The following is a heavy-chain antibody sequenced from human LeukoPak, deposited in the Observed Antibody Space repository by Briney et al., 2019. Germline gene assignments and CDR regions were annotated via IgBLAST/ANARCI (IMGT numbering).Heavy chain of an antibody. J-gene: IGHJ4*02. D-gene: IGHD6-13*01. Sequence: GGSLRLSCAASGFTFSNYGMHWVRQAPGKGLEWVAVISYDGSGEYYADSVKGRSAIYRDNSRNTLYLQMNSLRPEDTAVYYCAKELTRGSSWYEDYWGQGTLVTVSS. CDR2: ISYDGSGE. CDR1: GFTFSNYG. V-gene: IGHV3-30*18. CDR3: AKELTRGSSWYEDY.